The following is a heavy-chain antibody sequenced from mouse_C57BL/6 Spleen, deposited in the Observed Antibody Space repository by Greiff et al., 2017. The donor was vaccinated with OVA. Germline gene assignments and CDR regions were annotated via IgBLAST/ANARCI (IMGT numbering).Heavy chain of an antibody. V-gene: IGHV6-3*01. CDR1: GFTFSNYW. CDR2: IRLKSDNYAT. D-gene: IGHD1-1*02. Sequence: EVKLVESGGGLVQPGGSMKLSCVASGFTFSNYWMNWVRQSPEKGLEWVAQIRLKSDNYATHYAESVKGRFTISRDDSKSSVYLQMNNLRAEDTGIYYCTTIWYFDVWGTGTTVTVSS. CDR3: TTIWYFDV. J-gene: IGHJ1*03.